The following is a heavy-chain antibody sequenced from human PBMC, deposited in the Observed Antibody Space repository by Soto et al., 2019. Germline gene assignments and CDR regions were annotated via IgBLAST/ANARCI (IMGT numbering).Heavy chain of an antibody. J-gene: IGHJ4*02. Sequence: GGSLRLSCAASGFNFSDYAMHWVRQAPGKGLEWLAIISYEGSNKCSAGSVKGRFTISRDNSKNTLYLQMNSLRPEDTAVYYCAKDWATPVAGRFLDSWGQGTPVTVSS. CDR2: ISYEGSNK. D-gene: IGHD6-19*01. CDR1: GFNFSDYA. V-gene: IGHV3-30*18. CDR3: AKDWATPVAGRFLDS.